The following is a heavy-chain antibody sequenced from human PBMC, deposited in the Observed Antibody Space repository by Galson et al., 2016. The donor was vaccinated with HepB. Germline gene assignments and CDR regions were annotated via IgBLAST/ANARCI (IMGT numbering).Heavy chain of an antibody. Sequence: LTCSVSGDSLINDNWWNWVRQPPGKGLEWIGQIHQNGMTNYNPSLKNRATITLDNSKNQFFLKLNSVTATDTALYFCVREYCSGGTCHGFDKWGQGTLATVSS. J-gene: IGHJ4*02. CDR3: VREYCSGGTCHGFDK. CDR2: IHQNGMT. CDR1: GDSLINDNW. V-gene: IGHV4-4*01. D-gene: IGHD2-15*01.